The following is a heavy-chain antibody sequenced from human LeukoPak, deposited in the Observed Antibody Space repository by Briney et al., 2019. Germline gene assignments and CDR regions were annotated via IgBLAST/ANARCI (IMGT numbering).Heavy chain of an antibody. V-gene: IGHV3-7*01. CDR2: IKEDGSDK. CDR1: VSSGLTRW. CDR3: ASAAGWEFGY. D-gene: IGHD1-26*01. Sequence: GGSLRLSCVASVSSGLTRWMNWVCQAPGKGLEWVAIIKEDGSDKYYVDSVKGRFTISRDNAKNSVYLQMNSLRVEDTAVYYCASAAGWEFGYWGQGTLVTVSS. J-gene: IGHJ4*02.